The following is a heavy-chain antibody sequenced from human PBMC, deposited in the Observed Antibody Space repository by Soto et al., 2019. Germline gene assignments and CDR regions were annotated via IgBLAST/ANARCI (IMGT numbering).Heavy chain of an antibody. J-gene: IGHJ4*02. CDR3: AQDVGPFTRNYPDS. Sequence: EVQLVESGGGLVQPGRSLRLSCVASGITFDDYAMHWVRQAPGKGLEWVSGISWNSGSRDYADSVKGRFTISRDNAKNSLYLQTNSRRAEATALYYCAQDVGPFTRNYPDSWGQGTLVTVSP. V-gene: IGHV3-9*01. CDR2: ISWNSGSR. CDR1: GITFDDYA. D-gene: IGHD4-4*01.